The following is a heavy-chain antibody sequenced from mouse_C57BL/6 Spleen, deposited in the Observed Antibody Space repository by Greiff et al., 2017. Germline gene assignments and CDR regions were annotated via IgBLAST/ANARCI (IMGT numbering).Heavy chain of an antibody. J-gene: IGHJ4*01. D-gene: IGHD2-1*01. CDR2: IYPGGGYP. Sequence: QVQLKESGAELVRPGTSVKMSCKASGYTFTNYWIGWAKQRPGHGLEWIGDIYPGGGYPNYNEKFKGKATLTADKSSSTAYMQFSSLTSEDSAIYYCARGCIYYGGGYAMDYWGQGTSVTVSS. V-gene: IGHV1-63*01. CDR1: GYTFTNYW. CDR3: ARGCIYYGGGYAMDY.